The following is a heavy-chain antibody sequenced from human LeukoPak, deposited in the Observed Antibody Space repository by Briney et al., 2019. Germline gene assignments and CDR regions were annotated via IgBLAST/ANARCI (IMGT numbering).Heavy chain of an antibody. CDR2: ISYDGSNK. CDR3: ARDEGSSYLSSFDY. J-gene: IGHJ4*02. V-gene: IGHV3-30*03. Sequence: GRSLRLSCAASGFTFSSYGMHWVRQAPGKGLEWVAVISYDGSNKYYADSVKGRFTISRDNSKNTVYLQMNSLRAEDTATYYCARDEGSSYLSSFDYWGQGALVTVSS. D-gene: IGHD6-6*01. CDR1: GFTFSSYG.